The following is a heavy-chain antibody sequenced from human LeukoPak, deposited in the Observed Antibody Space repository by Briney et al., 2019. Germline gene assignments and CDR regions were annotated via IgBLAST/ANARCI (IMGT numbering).Heavy chain of an antibody. Sequence: PSETLSLTCTVSGGSISSYYWSWIRQPPGKGLEWIGYIYYSGSTNYNPSLKSRVTISEDTSENQFSLKLSSVTAADTAVYYCARAGIVGATHHFDYWGQGTLVTVSS. V-gene: IGHV4-59*01. CDR2: IYYSGST. D-gene: IGHD1-26*01. CDR1: GGSISSYY. CDR3: ARAGIVGATHHFDY. J-gene: IGHJ4*02.